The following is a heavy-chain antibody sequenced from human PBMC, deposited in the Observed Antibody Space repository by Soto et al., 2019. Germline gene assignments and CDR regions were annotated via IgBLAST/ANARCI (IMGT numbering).Heavy chain of an antibody. CDR1: GGTFSSYA. D-gene: IGHD6-19*01. CDR2: INPNSGGT. CDR3: ARVFSSGWHVPFDY. Sequence: QVQLVQSGAEVKKPGSSVKVSCKASGGTFSSYAISWVRQAPGQGLEWMGWINPNSGGTNYAQKFQGRVTMTRDTSISTAYMELSRLRSDDTAVYYCARVFSSGWHVPFDYWGQGTLVTVSS. J-gene: IGHJ4*02. V-gene: IGHV1-2*02.